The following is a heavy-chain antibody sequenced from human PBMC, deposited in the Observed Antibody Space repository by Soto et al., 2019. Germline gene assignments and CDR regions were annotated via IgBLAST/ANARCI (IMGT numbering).Heavy chain of an antibody. J-gene: IGHJ5*02. V-gene: IGHV4-31*03. D-gene: IGHD2-21*01. CDR2: IYVTGAV. Sequence: SETLSLTCIVSGAALNSGNYYWSWIRQVPGKGLEWIGHIYVTGAVDYNPSLRDRITISQDTSERQFSLNLRLVTAADTAVYYCARLRIATNNYKWFDPWGQGTLVTVSS. CDR1: GAALNSGNYY. CDR3: ARLRIATNNYKWFDP.